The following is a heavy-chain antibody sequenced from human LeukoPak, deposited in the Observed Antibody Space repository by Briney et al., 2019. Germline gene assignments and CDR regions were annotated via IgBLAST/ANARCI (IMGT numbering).Heavy chain of an antibody. D-gene: IGHD4-17*01. J-gene: IGHJ5*02. CDR2: ISSSSSYI. CDR3: AKDADYGDYVAVDNWFDP. V-gene: IGHV3-21*04. CDR1: GFTFSSKS. Sequence: GGSLRLSCAVSGFTFSSKSMNWVRQAPGKGLEWVSSISSSSSYIYYADSVKGRFTISRDNAKNSLYLQMNSLRAEDTAVYYCAKDADYGDYVAVDNWFDPWGQGTLVTVSS.